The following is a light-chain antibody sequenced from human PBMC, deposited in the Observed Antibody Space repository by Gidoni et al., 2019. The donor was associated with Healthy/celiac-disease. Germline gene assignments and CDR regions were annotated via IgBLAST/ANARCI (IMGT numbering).Light chain of an antibody. Sequence: EIVLTQSPGTLSLSPGERATLSCRASQSVSSSYLAWYQQKPGQAPRLLIYGASSRATGIPDRFSGSGSGTDFTLTISRLEPEDFAVYYCQQYGSSPGFGPXTKVDIK. CDR1: QSVSSSY. CDR2: GAS. J-gene: IGKJ3*01. CDR3: QQYGSSPG. V-gene: IGKV3-20*01.